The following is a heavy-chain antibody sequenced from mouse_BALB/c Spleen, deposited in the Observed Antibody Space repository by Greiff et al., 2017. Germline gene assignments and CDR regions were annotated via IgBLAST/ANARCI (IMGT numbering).Heavy chain of an antibody. D-gene: IGHD2-2*01. Sequence: EVQLQQSGPELVRPGASVKMSCKASGYTFTSYWMHWVKQRPGQGLEWIGAIYPGNSDTSYNQKFKGKAKLTAVTSTSTAYMELSSLTNEDSAVYYCTRWFPFDYWGQGTTLTVSS. CDR3: TRWFPFDY. J-gene: IGHJ2*01. V-gene: IGHV1-5*01. CDR1: GYTFTSYW. CDR2: IYPGNSDT.